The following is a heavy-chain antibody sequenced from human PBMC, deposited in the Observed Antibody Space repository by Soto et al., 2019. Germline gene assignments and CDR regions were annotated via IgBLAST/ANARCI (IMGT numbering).Heavy chain of an antibody. D-gene: IGHD2-15*01. Sequence: GASLKVSCKASGYTFTSYYMHWVRQAPGQGLEWMGIINPSGGSTSYAQKFQGRVTMTRDTSTSTVYMELSSLRSEDTAVYYCAKAWWFDDFDIWGQGTMVTVS. J-gene: IGHJ3*02. V-gene: IGHV1-46*01. CDR1: GYTFTSYY. CDR2: INPSGGST. CDR3: AKAWWFDDFDI.